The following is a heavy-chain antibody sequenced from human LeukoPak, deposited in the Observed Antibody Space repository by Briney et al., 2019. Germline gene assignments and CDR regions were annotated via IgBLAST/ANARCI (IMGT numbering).Heavy chain of an antibody. CDR3: AKSGRITMVRGVSNWFDP. D-gene: IGHD3-10*01. J-gene: IGHJ5*02. Sequence: ASVKVSCKASGYTFTGYYMHWVRQAPGQGLEWMGWINPNSGGTNYAQKFQGRVTMTRDTSISTAYMELSRLRSDDTAVYYCAKSGRITMVRGVSNWFDPWGQGTLVTVSS. CDR2: INPNSGGT. CDR1: GYTFTGYY. V-gene: IGHV1-2*02.